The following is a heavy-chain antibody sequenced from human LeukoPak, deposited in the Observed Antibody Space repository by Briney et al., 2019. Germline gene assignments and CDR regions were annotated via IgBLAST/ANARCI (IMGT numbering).Heavy chain of an antibody. CDR2: MYWYDDK. CDR3: VLRGDAPTGMPHGERLYKYMDV. Sequence: SGPSLVKPTQTLTLTCTFSGLSLSTIGVGVGWIRQPPGKALELLALMYWYDDKRYRPSLKSTLTITKDNTKNQVVLTMTNMDPVDTATYYCVLRGDAPTGMPHGERLYKYMDVWGKGTTVTVSS. D-gene: IGHD2-2*01. V-gene: IGHV2-5*01. CDR1: GLSLSTIGVG. J-gene: IGHJ6*03.